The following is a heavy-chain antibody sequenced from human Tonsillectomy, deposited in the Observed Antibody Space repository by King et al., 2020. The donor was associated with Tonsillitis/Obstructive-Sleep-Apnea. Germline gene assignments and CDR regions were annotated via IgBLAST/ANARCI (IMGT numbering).Heavy chain of an antibody. CDR3: AHRRPNYDILTGYYTEYNWFDP. Sequence: TLKESGPTLVKPTQTLTLTCTFSGFSLSTSGVGVGWIRQPPGQALEWLALIYWDDDKRYSPSLKSRLTITKDTSKNQVVLTMTNMDPVDTATYYCAHRRPNYDILTGYYTEYNWFDPWGQGTLVTVSS. CDR2: IYWDDDK. V-gene: IGHV2-5*02. D-gene: IGHD3-9*01. J-gene: IGHJ5*02. CDR1: GFSLSTSGVG.